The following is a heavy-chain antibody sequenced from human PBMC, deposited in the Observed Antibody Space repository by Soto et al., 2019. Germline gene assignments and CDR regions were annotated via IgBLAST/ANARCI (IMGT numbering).Heavy chain of an antibody. CDR2: ISGSGGST. Sequence: GGSLRLSCAASGFTFSSYAMSWVRQAPGKGLEWVSGISGSGGSTYYADSVKGRFTTSRDNSKNTLYLQMNSLRAEDTAVYYCAKAEPSSLRPTWLDPWGQGTLVTVSS. CDR3: AKAEPSSLRPTWLDP. CDR1: GFTFSSYA. D-gene: IGHD3-3*01. V-gene: IGHV3-23*01. J-gene: IGHJ5*02.